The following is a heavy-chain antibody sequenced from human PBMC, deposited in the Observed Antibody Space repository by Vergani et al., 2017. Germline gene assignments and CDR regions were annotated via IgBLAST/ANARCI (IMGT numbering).Heavy chain of an antibody. CDR2: IQYDAGNK. CDR3: AKDFGHLLTCLSPFGYFDY. J-gene: IGHJ4*02. V-gene: IGHV3-30*02. CDR1: GFTFRSYG. Sequence: QVQLVESGGGVVQPGGSLRLSCAASGFTFRSYGIHWVRQAPGKGLEWVAFIQYDAGNKYYADSVKGRFTISRDNSKNTLYLQMNSLRAEDTAVYYCAKDFGHLLTCLSPFGYFDYWGQGILVTVSS. D-gene: IGHD3-3*01.